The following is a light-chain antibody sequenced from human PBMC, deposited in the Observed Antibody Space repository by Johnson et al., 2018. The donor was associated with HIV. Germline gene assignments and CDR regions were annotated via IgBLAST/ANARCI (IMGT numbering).Light chain of an antibody. J-gene: IGLJ1*01. CDR3: GTWDTSLSALYF. CDR1: SSNIGNNY. V-gene: IGLV1-51*02. CDR2: ENH. Sequence: QSVLTQPPSVSAAPGQKVTISCSGSSSNIGNNYVSWYQQLPGTAPKLLIYENHKRPSGIPDRFSGSKSGTSATLGITGLQTGDEADYYCGTWDTSLSALYFFGTGTKVTVL.